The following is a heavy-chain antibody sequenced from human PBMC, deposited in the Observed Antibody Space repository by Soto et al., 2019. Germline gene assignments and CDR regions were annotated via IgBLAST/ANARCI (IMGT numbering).Heavy chain of an antibody. J-gene: IGHJ6*03. D-gene: IGHD3-10*01. CDR2: IYYSGST. CDR1: GGSISSYY. V-gene: IGHV4-59*01. Sequence: PSETLSLTCTVSGGSISSYYWSWIRQPPGKGLEWIGYIYYSGSTNYNPSLKSRVTISVDTSKNQFSLKLSSVTAADTAVYYCARGRFGELLDYYYYYMDVWAKGTTVTVSS. CDR3: ARGRFGELLDYYYYYMDV.